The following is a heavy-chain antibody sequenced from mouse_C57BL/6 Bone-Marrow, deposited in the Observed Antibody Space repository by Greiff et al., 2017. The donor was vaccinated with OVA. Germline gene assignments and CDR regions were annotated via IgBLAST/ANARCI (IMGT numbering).Heavy chain of an antibody. CDR2: IYTGNGYT. V-gene: IGHV1-58*01. CDR3: ASIYYCSSFDY. Sequence: VQLQQSGAELVRPGSSVKMSCKTSGYTFTSYGINWVKQRPGQGLEWIGYIYTGNGYTEYNEKFKGKATLTSDTSSSTAYMQLSSLTSEDSAFSFCASIYYCSSFDYWGQGTTLTVSS. D-gene: IGHD1-1*02. CDR1: GYTFTSYG. J-gene: IGHJ2*01.